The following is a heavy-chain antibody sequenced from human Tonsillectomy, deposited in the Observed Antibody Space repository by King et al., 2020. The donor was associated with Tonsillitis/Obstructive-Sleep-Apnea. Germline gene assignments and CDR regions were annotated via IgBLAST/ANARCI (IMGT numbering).Heavy chain of an antibody. V-gene: IGHV3-30*01. J-gene: IGHJ4*02. D-gene: IGHD6-6*01. CDR3: ARGGGRSSSSRYYFDY. Sequence: VQLVESGGGVVQPGRSLRLSCAASGFTFSSYPMHWVRQAPGKGIEWVAVISYDGTNNYYADSVKGRFTISRDNSKNTLNLQMNSLRAEDTAVYYCARGGGRSSSSRYYFDYWGQGTLVTVSS. CDR1: GFTFSSYP. CDR2: ISYDGTNN.